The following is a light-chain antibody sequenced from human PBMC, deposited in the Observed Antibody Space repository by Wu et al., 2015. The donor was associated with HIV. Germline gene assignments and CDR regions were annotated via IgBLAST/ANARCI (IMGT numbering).Light chain of an antibody. CDR3: LQRSNWPSWT. Sequence: EIVMTQSPATLSVSPGERATVSCRASQSVGSDLAWYQQKPGQAPRLLIYDASNRATGIPARFSGSGSGTEFTLSISSLEPEDFAVYFCLQRSNWPSWTFGQGTRVEI. CDR1: QSVGSD. CDR2: DAS. V-gene: IGKV3-11*01. J-gene: IGKJ1*01.